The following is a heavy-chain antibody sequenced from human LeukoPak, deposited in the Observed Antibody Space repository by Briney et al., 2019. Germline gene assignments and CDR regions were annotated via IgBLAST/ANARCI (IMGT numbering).Heavy chain of an antibody. J-gene: IGHJ3*02. CDR1: GGTFSSYA. CDR2: IIPIFGTA. V-gene: IGHV1-69*13. CDR3: AREDDTGRYMGDDAFDI. D-gene: IGHD1-26*01. Sequence: SVKVSCKASGGTFSSYAISWVRQAPGQGLEWMGGIIPIFGTANYAQKFQGRVTITADESTSTAYMELSSLRSEDTAVYYCAREDDTGRYMGDDAFDIWGQGTMVTVSS.